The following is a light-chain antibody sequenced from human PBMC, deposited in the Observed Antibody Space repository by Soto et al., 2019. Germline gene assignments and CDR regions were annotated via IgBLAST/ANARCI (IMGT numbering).Light chain of an antibody. CDR2: SAS. J-gene: IGKJ1*01. Sequence: EVVLTQSPGTLSLSPGERVTLSCRASQSVASSYLAWYQQKPGRAPRLLFYSASSRATGMPDRFSCSGSGTGFTLTISRLEPEDFAVYYCHHFGSLPEAFGQGTNVE. V-gene: IGKV3-20*01. CDR3: HHFGSLPEA. CDR1: QSVASSY.